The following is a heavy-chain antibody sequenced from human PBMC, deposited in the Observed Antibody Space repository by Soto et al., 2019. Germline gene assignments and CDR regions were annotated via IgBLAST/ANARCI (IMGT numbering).Heavy chain of an antibody. CDR3: ARDRVQLAYNWFDP. CDR1: GGSISSSNW. Sequence: SETLSLTCAVSGGSISSSNWWSWVRQPPGKGLEWIGEIYHSGSTNYNPSLKSRVTISVDKSKNQFSLKLSSVTAADTAVYYCARDRVQLAYNWFDPWGQGTLVTVSS. CDR2: IYHSGST. V-gene: IGHV4-4*02. J-gene: IGHJ5*02. D-gene: IGHD1-1*01.